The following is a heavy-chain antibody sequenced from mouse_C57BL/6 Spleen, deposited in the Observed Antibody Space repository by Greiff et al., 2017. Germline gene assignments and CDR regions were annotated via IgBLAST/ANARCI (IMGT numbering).Heavy chain of an antibody. CDR1: GYTFTDYY. J-gene: IGHJ4*01. CDR3: ARIDGYYNYYAMDY. D-gene: IGHD2-3*01. Sequence: EVQVQQSGPELVKPGASVKISCKASGYTFTDYYMNWVKQSHGKSLEWIGDINPNNGGTSYNQKFKGKATLTVDKSSSTAYMELRSLTSEDSAVYYCARIDGYYNYYAMDYWGQGTSVTVSS. CDR2: INPNNGGT. V-gene: IGHV1-26*01.